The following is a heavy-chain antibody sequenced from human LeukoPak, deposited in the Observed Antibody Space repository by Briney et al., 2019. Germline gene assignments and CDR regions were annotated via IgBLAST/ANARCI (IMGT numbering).Heavy chain of an antibody. CDR3: AKEYSSSWYHLDF. Sequence: GGSLRLACAASGFTFSSYAMSWVRQAPGKGLEWVSAISGSGGSTYYADSVKGRFTISRDNAKNTLYLQMNSLRAEDTAIYYCAKEYSSSWYHLDFWGQGTLVTVSS. CDR2: ISGSGGST. J-gene: IGHJ4*02. D-gene: IGHD6-13*01. V-gene: IGHV3-23*01. CDR1: GFTFSSYA.